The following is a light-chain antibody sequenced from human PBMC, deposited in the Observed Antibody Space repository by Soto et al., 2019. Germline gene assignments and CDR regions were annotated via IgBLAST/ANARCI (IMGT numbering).Light chain of an antibody. V-gene: IGLV1-40*01. J-gene: IGLJ1*01. CDR1: SSNIGAGYD. CDR2: GNN. Sequence: QSVLTQPPSVSGAPGQRVTISCTGSSSNIGAGYDVHWYQQLPGTAPKLLIYGNNNRPSGVPHRFSASKSGTSASLAITGLQAEDEADYYCQSSDNSLSASFVFGTGTKLTVL. CDR3: QSSDNSLSASFV.